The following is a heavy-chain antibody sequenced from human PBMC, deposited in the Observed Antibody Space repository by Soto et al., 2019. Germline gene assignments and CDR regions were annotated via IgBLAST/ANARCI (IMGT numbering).Heavy chain of an antibody. CDR2: ISSNGGST. D-gene: IGHD3-3*01. Sequence: GGSLRLSCSASGFTFSSYAMHWVRQAPGKGLEYVSAISSNGGSTYYADSVKGRFTISRDNSKNTLYLQMSSLRAEDTAVYYCVKDGNPVKYDFGDEKSSSFDCWGQGTLVTVSS. V-gene: IGHV3-64D*08. CDR3: VKDGNPVKYDFGDEKSSSFDC. J-gene: IGHJ4*02. CDR1: GFTFSSYA.